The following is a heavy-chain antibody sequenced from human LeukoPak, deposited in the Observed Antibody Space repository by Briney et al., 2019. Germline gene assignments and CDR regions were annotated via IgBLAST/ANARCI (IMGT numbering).Heavy chain of an antibody. J-gene: IGHJ3*02. D-gene: IGHD4-17*01. CDR1: GFTFSSYS. Sequence: PGGSLRLSCAASGFTFSSYSMNWVRQAPGKGLEWVSSISTVSAYIYYSDSIKGRFTISRDNAKNSLYLQMNSLGAEDMALYYCARGSTTAQRKDAFDIWGQGTMVTVSS. CDR2: ISTVSAYI. CDR3: ARGSTTAQRKDAFDI. V-gene: IGHV3-21*01.